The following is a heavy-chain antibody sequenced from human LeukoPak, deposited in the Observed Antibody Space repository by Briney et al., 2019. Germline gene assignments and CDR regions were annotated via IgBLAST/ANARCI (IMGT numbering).Heavy chain of an antibody. D-gene: IGHD1-26*01. Sequence: GASVKVSGRASGYTFSSYGINGGGQAPGQGLEGMGGISTYNGNTKYAQKLQGRVTWTTDTPTTKAYMELRSLISDDTAVYSCATHSSYSGSYPPLCYWGQGTLVTVSS. J-gene: IGHJ4*02. CDR1: GYTFSSYG. CDR2: ISTYNGNT. CDR3: ATHSSYSGSYPPLCY. V-gene: IGHV1-18*01.